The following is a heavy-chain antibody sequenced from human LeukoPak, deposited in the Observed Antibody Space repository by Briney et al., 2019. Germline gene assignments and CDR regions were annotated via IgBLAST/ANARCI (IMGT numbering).Heavy chain of an antibody. Sequence: GGSLRLSCAVSGFTFSNYAMSWVRQAPGKGLEWVSATSSSDAGTYHADSVRGRFTISRDNSKNTLYLQMNSLRAEDTAVYYCARAITMVRGVIPDHFDYWGQGTLVTVSS. V-gene: IGHV3-23*01. CDR1: GFTFSNYA. J-gene: IGHJ4*02. CDR3: ARAITMVRGVIPDHFDY. CDR2: TSSSDAGT. D-gene: IGHD3-10*01.